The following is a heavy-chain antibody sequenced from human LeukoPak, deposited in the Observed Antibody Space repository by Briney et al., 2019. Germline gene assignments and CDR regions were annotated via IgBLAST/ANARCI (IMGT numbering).Heavy chain of an antibody. Sequence: SETLSLTCTVSGGFINSGTHYWTWIRQPAGKGLEWIGRIYYSGSTYYNPSLKSRVTISVDTSKNQFSLKLSSVTAADTAVYYCARGPPYSRRTYYFDYWGQGTLVTVSS. V-gene: IGHV4-39*07. J-gene: IGHJ4*02. CDR3: ARGPPYSRRTYYFDY. CDR1: GGFINSGTHY. D-gene: IGHD6-13*01. CDR2: IYYSGST.